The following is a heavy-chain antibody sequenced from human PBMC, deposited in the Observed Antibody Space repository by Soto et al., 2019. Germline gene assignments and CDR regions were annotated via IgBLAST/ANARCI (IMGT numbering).Heavy chain of an antibody. V-gene: IGHV1-2*04. J-gene: IGHJ5*02. CDR1: GYTFTGYY. CDR2: INPNSGGT. D-gene: IGHD1-7*01. CDR3: ARFGNWNYNWFDP. Sequence: GASVKVSCKASGYTFTGYYMHWVRQAPGQGLEWMGWINPNSGGTNYAQKFQGWVTMTRDTSISTAYMELSSLRSEDTAVYYCARFGNWNYNWFDPWGQGTLVTVS.